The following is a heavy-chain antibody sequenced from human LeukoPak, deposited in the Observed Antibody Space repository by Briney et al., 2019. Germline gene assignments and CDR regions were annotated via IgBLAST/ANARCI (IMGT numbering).Heavy chain of an antibody. D-gene: IGHD6-13*01. CDR3: ARDRTLAAYQHLWWFDP. J-gene: IGHJ5*02. Sequence: SETLSLTCSVSGGFIGTRGYFWGWIRQPPGKGLEWIGRIYTSGSTNYNPSLKSRVTMSVDTSKNQFSLKLSSVTAADTAVYYCARDRTLAAYQHLWWFDPWGQGTLVTVSS. CDR1: GGFIGTRGYF. V-gene: IGHV4-39*07. CDR2: IYTSGST.